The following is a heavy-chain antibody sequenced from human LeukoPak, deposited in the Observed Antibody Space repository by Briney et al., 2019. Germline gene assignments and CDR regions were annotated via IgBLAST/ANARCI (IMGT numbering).Heavy chain of an antibody. CDR1: GGSISSHY. V-gene: IGHV4-59*11. Sequence: PSETLSLTCTVSGGSISSHYWSWIRQPPGKGLEWIGYIYYSGSTNYNPSLKSRVTISVDTSKNQFSLKLSSVTAADTAVYYCARAWDDFWSGSSYYMDVWGKGTTVTVSS. CDR2: IYYSGST. CDR3: ARAWDDFWSGSSYYMDV. J-gene: IGHJ6*03. D-gene: IGHD3-3*01.